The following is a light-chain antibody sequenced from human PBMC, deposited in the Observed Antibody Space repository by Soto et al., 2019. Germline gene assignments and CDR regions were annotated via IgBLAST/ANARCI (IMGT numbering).Light chain of an antibody. CDR2: GAS. Sequence: ERIMTQSPAALSVSPGESATLSCRASQSVSSNLAWYQQKPGQAPRLLIYGASTRATAVPARFSGSGSGTEFTLTISSLQSVDFAVYFCQQYNNWPWTFGQGTKVDIK. V-gene: IGKV3-15*01. J-gene: IGKJ1*01. CDR3: QQYNNWPWT. CDR1: QSVSSN.